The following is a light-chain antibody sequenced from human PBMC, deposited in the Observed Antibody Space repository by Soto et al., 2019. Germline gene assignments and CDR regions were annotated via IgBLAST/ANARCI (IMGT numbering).Light chain of an antibody. CDR3: LLYYGGSYV. V-gene: IGLV7-43*01. CDR2: SAT. J-gene: IGLJ1*01. Sequence: QAVVTQEPSLTVTPGGTVTLTSASSNGPVPRGFYPHWGQQKPGQASRTLIYSATNKHSWTPARFSGSPLAGNAALTLSGVQPEDEADYYCLLYYGGSYVFGAGTKVTVL. CDR1: NGPVPRGFY.